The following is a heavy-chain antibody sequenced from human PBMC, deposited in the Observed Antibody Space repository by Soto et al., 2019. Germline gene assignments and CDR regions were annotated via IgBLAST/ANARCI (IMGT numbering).Heavy chain of an antibody. CDR2: ISPYNGDT. CDR3: ARGDSSGWSYFDY. Sequence: QVHLVQSETEVKKPGASVKVSCKASGYSFTNYGISWVRQAPGQGLEWMGWISPYNGDTNYAQKLQGRVTMTTDTSTSTAYMELRSLRSADTAVYYCARGDSSGWSYFDYWGQGTLVTVSS. D-gene: IGHD6-19*01. V-gene: IGHV1-18*01. J-gene: IGHJ4*02. CDR1: GYSFTNYG.